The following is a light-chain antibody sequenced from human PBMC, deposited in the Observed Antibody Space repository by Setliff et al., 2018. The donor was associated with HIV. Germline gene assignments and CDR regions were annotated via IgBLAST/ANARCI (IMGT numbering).Light chain of an antibody. CDR2: AND. CDR1: RSNIGSPYD. J-gene: IGLJ1*01. CDR3: QSYDNILSGYV. V-gene: IGLV1-40*01. Sequence: QSVLTQPPSVSGAPGQRVTLSCTGSRSNIGSPYDVHWYQQLPGAVPKLLIYANDNRPSGVPDRFSGSRSGTSTSLAIAGLQAEDEADYYCQSYDNILSGYVFGPGTKVTVL.